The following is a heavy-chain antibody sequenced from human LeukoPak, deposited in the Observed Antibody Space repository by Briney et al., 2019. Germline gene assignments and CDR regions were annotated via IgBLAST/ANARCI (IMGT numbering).Heavy chain of an antibody. D-gene: IGHD3-10*01. Sequence: SETLSLTCTVSGGSISSYYWSWIRQPAGKGLEWIGRIYTSGSTNYNPSLKSRVTMSVDTSENQFSLKLSSVTAADTAVYYCARGLSLLWFGELFDYWGQGTLVTVSS. CDR3: ARGLSLLWFGELFDY. V-gene: IGHV4-4*07. CDR2: IYTSGST. CDR1: GGSISSYY. J-gene: IGHJ4*02.